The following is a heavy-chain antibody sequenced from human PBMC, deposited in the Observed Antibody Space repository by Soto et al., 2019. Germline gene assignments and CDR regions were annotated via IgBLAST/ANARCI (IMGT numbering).Heavy chain of an antibody. J-gene: IGHJ4*02. V-gene: IGHV1-46*01. CDR1: GDTFTDYY. Sequence: QVQLVQSGAEVKKPGASVKVSCKASGDTFTDYYIHWVRQAPGQGLEWMGTVNPSGGHTTYAQHFRGRVTVTRDTSTSTLYMALTSLTSEDTAVYYCARGGHVVVVTAALDYWGQGTLVTVSS. CDR2: VNPSGGHT. D-gene: IGHD2-21*02. CDR3: ARGGHVVVVTAALDY.